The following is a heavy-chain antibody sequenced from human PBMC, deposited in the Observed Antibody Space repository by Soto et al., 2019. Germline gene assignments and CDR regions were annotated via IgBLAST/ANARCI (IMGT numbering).Heavy chain of an antibody. CDR2: IYYSDSA. CDR1: GGSISSYY. CDR3: VRAYYDTIGYSLDP. D-gene: IGHD3-22*01. J-gene: IGHJ5*02. V-gene: IGHV4-59*01. Sequence: SETLSLTCTVSGGSISSYYWGWIRQPPGKGLEWIGYIYYSDSANYNPSLKSRVIISDDTSKNQFSLRLSSVTAADTAVYYCVRAYYDTIGYSLDPWGQGTLVNVSS.